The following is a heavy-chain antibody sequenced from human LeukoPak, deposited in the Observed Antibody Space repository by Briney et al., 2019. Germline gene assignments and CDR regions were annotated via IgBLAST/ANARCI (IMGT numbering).Heavy chain of an antibody. D-gene: IGHD2-15*01. CDR1: GGSISSYY. CDR3: ARFPPLRAFDI. J-gene: IGHJ3*02. Sequence: SATLSLTCTVSGGSISSYYRSWIRQPAGKGLEWIGRIYTSGSTNYNPSLKSRVTMSVDTSKNQFSLKLSSVTAADTAVYYCARFPPLRAFDIWGQGTMVTVSS. CDR2: IYTSGST. V-gene: IGHV4-4*07.